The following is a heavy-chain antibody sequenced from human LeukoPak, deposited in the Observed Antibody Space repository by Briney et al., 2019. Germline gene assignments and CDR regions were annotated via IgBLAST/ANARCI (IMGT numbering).Heavy chain of an antibody. Sequence: GGSLRLSCAASGFTVSSNYMSWGRQAPGKGLEWVSVIYSGGSTYYADSVKGRFTISRDNSKNTLYLQMNSLRAEDTAVYYCARAGLSWGSDPPFDFWGQGTMVTVSS. J-gene: IGHJ3*01. V-gene: IGHV3-53*01. CDR1: GFTVSSNY. CDR3: ARAGLSWGSDPPFDF. D-gene: IGHD3-16*01. CDR2: IYSGGST.